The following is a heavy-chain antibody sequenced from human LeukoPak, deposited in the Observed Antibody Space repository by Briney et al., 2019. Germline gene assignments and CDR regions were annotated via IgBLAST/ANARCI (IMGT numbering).Heavy chain of an antibody. Sequence: GGSLRLSCAASGFTFSNYAMSWVRQAPGKGLEWVSSITGNALNTYQADFIKGRFTISSDDSKNTLYLHLSSLRDEDTAVNYCAMRQDFYDNSGYSYFDNWGQGTLVTVSS. CDR2: ITGNALNT. V-gene: IGHV3-23*01. CDR3: AMRQDFYDNSGYSYFDN. CDR1: GFTFSNYA. J-gene: IGHJ4*02. D-gene: IGHD3-22*01.